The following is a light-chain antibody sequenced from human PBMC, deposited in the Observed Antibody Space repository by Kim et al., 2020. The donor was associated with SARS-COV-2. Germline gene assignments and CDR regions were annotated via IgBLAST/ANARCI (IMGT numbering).Light chain of an antibody. CDR2: DAS. CDR3: QQFNSLPLT. V-gene: IGKV1-33*01. CDR1: QDIGKS. Sequence: DIQMTQSPSSLSASVGDRVIITCQASQDIGKSLNWLQQKPGKAPTLLIYDASDLETGVTSRFSGSGAGTNFSFTVTSLQPEDVATYFCQQFNSLPLTFGGGTKVDIK. J-gene: IGKJ4*01.